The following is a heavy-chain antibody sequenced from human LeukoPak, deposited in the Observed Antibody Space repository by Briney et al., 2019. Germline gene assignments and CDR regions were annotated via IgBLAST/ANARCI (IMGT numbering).Heavy chain of an antibody. D-gene: IGHD6-13*01. CDR2: ISSGSSFT. CDR1: GFTFSDYY. Sequence: GGSLRLSCAASGFTFSDYYMSWIRQAPGKGLEWVSYISSGSSFTDYADSEGGRFTISRDNAKNSLHLQIHSLRAEDTAVYYCARSAGGSSYYFDCWGQGTLVTVSS. J-gene: IGHJ4*02. V-gene: IGHV3-11*06. CDR3: ARSAGGSSYYFDC.